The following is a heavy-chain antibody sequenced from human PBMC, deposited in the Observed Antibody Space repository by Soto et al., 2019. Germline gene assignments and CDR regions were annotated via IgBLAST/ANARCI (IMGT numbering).Heavy chain of an antibody. CDR1: GFPFSSRA. CDR3: AEWARYCSGADCRA. CDR2: ISGSGTIT. D-gene: IGHD2-15*01. V-gene: IGHV3-23*01. Sequence: ESGGGLVQPGGSLRLSCAASGFPFSSRAMSWVRQAPGKGLEWVSAISGSGTITYYADSVKGRFTISSDTSKNTLYLQMNSLRADDTTVYYCAEWARYCSGADCRAWGQGTLVTVSS. J-gene: IGHJ5*02.